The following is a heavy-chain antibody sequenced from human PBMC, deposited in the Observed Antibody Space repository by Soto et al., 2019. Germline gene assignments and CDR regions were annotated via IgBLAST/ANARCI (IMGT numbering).Heavy chain of an antibody. D-gene: IGHD3-22*01. CDR2: FNPNSGGT. CDR1: GYIFTGYY. J-gene: IGHJ5*02. Sequence: QVQLAQSGAEVKKPGASVKVSCKASGYIFTGYYMHWLRQAPGQGLEWMGWFNPNSGGTKYAQKFQGRVTMTNDTSINTAYMELSGLISDDTAVYYCARGDFDSSANYYAGWFDPWGQGTLVTVSS. V-gene: IGHV1-2*02. CDR3: ARGDFDSSANYYAGWFDP.